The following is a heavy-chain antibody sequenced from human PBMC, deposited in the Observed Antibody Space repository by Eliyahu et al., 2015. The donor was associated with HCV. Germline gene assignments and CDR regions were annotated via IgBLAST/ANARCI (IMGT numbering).Heavy chain of an antibody. V-gene: IGHV3-66*02. CDR3: ARTMVRGVFYGMDV. CDR2: IYSGGST. J-gene: IGHJ6*02. D-gene: IGHD3-10*01. CDR1: GXTVSSNY. Sequence: EVQLVESGGGLVQPGGSLXXSCXASGXTVSSNYMXWVRQAPGKGLEWVSVIYSGGSTYYADSVKGRFTISRDNSKNTLYLQMNSLRAEDTAVYYCARTMVRGVFYGMDVWGQGTTVTVSS.